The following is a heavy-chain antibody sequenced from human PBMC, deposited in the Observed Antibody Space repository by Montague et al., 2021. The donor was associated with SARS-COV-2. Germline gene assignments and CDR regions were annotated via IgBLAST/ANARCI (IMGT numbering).Heavy chain of an antibody. CDR1: GYSFTSYW. Sequence: SGAEVKKPGESLRISCKGSGYSFTSYWISWVRQMPGKGLEWMGRLDPSDSYTKYSPSFQGHVTISADKSISTAYLQWSSLQASDTAMYYCARRRSGYNYHDAFDIWGQGTMVTVSS. CDR2: LDPSDSYT. D-gene: IGHD5-24*01. J-gene: IGHJ3*02. CDR3: ARRRSGYNYHDAFDI. V-gene: IGHV5-10-1*01.